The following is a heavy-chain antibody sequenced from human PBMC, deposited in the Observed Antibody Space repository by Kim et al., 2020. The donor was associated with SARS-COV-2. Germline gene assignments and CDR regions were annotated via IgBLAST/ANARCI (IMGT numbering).Heavy chain of an antibody. Sequence: SETLSLTCTVSGDSISSGDYYWSWIRQPPGKGLEWIGYTYYSGSTYYNPSLKSRVTISVDTSKNQFSLKLSSVTAADTAVYYCARTIFGVVIGFSSYYFDHWGLGTLVTVSS. CDR1: GDSISSGDYY. J-gene: IGHJ4*02. CDR2: TYYSGST. D-gene: IGHD3-3*01. V-gene: IGHV4-30-4*01. CDR3: ARTIFGVVIGFSSYYFDH.